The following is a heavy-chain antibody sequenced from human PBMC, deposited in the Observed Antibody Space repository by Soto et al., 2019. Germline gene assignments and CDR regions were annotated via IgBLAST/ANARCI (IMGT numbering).Heavy chain of an antibody. J-gene: IGHJ4*02. CDR1: VGSLSPYC. V-gene: IGHV4-59*01. D-gene: IGHD3-22*01. CDR3: ARGPGYDSSGYYYFDY. Sequence: SEARYRTCTVSVGSLSPYCWSWIRQSPGKGLEWIGSIYYSGSTNYSPSFKIRVTISVETSKSQFSLKLSSVTAADTAVYYCARGPGYDSSGYYYFDYWGQGTLVTGSS. CDR2: IYYSGST.